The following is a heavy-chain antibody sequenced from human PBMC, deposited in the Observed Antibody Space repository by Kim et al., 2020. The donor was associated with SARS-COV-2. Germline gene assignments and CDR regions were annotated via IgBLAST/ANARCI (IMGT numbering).Heavy chain of an antibody. CDR2: IYYSGST. CDR1: GGSISSYY. J-gene: IGHJ6*02. CDR3: ARESRRRGYYYYGMDV. V-gene: IGHV4-59*13. Sequence: SETLSLTCTVSGGSISSYYWSWIRQPPGKGLEWIGYIYYSGSTNYNPYLKSRVTISVDTSKNQFSLKLSSVTAADTAVYYCARESRRRGYYYYGMDVWG.